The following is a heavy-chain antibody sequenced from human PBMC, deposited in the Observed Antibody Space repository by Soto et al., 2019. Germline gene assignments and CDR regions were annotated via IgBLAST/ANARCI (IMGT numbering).Heavy chain of an antibody. CDR2: IKQDGSEK. V-gene: IGHV3-7*01. Sequence: GGSLRLSCAASGFTFSSYWMSWVRQAPGKGLEWVANIKQDGSEKYYVDSVKGRFTISRDNAKNSLYLQMNSLRAEDTAVYYCARADYYGSGSYYRGVYYYYYMDVWGKGTTVTVSS. D-gene: IGHD3-10*01. CDR3: ARADYYGSGSYYRGVYYYYYMDV. J-gene: IGHJ6*03. CDR1: GFTFSSYW.